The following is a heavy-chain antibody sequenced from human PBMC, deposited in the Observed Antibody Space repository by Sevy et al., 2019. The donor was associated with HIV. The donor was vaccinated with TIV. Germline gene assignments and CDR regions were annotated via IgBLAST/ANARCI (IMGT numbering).Heavy chain of an antibody. CDR2: ISSGSGYI. CDR3: EAIATAGRDY. J-gene: IGHJ4*02. D-gene: IGHD6-13*01. V-gene: IGHV3-21*01. Sequence: GGSLRLSCAASGFSFSDYNMNWVRQAPGKGLEWVSFISSGSGYIYYADSMKGRFTISRDNAKNSLYLQLNSLRAEETAVYYCEAIATAGRDYWGQGTLVTVSS. CDR1: GFSFSDYN.